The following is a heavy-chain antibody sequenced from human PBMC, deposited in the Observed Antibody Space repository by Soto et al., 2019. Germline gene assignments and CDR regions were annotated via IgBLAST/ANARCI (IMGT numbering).Heavy chain of an antibody. V-gene: IGHV4-34*01. D-gene: IGHD3-10*01. CDR1: GGSFSGYY. CDR3: ARAGRSVRSSTMVRGARAFDI. J-gene: IGHJ3*02. CDR2: INHSGST. Sequence: SETLSLTCAVYGGSFSGYYWSWIRQPPGKGLEWIGEINHSGSTNYNPSLKSRVTISVDTSKNQFSLKLSSVAAADTAVYYCARAGRSVRSSTMVRGARAFDIWGQGTMVTVSS.